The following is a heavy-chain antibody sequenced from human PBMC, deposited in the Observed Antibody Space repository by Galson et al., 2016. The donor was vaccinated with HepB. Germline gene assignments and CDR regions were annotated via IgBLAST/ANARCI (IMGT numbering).Heavy chain of an antibody. CDR3: ASSGYTGNFLPY. Sequence: QSGAEVKKPGESLKISCKASGYNFTKQWIGWVRQMPGKGLEWMGIIYPGDSDTRYGPSFEGQVTVSADKSFTTAFLQWNRLEASDTAMYYCASSGYTGNFLPYWGQGTLVTVSS. V-gene: IGHV5-51*03. J-gene: IGHJ4*01. D-gene: IGHD1-26*01. CDR2: IYPGDSDT. CDR1: GYNFTKQW.